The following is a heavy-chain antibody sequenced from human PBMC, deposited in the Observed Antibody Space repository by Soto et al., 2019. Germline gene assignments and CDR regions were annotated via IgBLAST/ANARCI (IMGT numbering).Heavy chain of an antibody. CDR2: ISTYNGNT. Sequence: PSVKVSCKASGYIFITYGISWVRQAPGQGLEWMGRISTYNGNTNYAQNLQGRVTMTTDTSTSTAYMELRSLRSDDTAVYYCARDLDGSGSYYTDYWGPGTLVTVS. J-gene: IGHJ4*02. CDR1: GYIFITYG. V-gene: IGHV1-18*01. CDR3: ARDLDGSGSYYTDY. D-gene: IGHD3-10*01.